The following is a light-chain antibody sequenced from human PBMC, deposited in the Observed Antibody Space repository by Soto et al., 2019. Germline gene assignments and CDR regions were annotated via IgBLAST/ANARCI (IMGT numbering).Light chain of an antibody. CDR1: ISDVGVYNY. CDR2: DVS. CDR3: SSYTSSSTLYV. V-gene: IGLV2-14*01. Sequence: QSVLTQPASVSGSPGQSITISCTGTISDVGVYNYVSWYQQHPGKAPKLMIYDVSNRPSGVSNRFSGSKSGNTASLTISGLQAEDEADYYCSSYTSSSTLYVFGTGTKLTVL. J-gene: IGLJ1*01.